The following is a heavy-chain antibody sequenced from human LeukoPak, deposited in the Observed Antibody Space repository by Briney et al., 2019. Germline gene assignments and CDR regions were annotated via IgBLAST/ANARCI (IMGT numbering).Heavy chain of an antibody. V-gene: IGHV4-39*01. CDR3: ARHSSSAWYYYFDY. CDR2: AYYSGTT. CDR1: GGSISNSNYY. D-gene: IGHD6-19*01. Sequence: PSETLSLTCTASGGSISNSNYYWGWIRQPPGKGLEWIGGAYYSGTTYYSPSLKSRVTISVGTSRNHFSLNLNSVTAADTAVYYCARHSSSAWYYYFDYWGQGSFVTVSS. J-gene: IGHJ4*02.